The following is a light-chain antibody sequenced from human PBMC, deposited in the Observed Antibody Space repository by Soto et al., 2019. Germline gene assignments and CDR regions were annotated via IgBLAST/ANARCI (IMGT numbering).Light chain of an antibody. J-gene: IGLJ2*01. CDR2: EVS. CDR1: SSDVGGYNY. Sequence: QSVLTQPPSASGSPGQSVTISCTGTSSDVGGYNYVSWYQQHPGKAPKLMIYEVSKRPSGVPDRFSGSKSGNTASLTVSGLQAEDGADYYCSSYAGSNNHVVFGGGTKSPS. V-gene: IGLV2-8*01. CDR3: SSYAGSNNHVV.